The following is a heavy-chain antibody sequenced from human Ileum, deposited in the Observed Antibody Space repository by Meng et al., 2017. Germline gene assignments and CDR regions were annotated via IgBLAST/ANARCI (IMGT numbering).Heavy chain of an antibody. CDR1: GYTFTDYG. V-gene: IGHV1-18*01. D-gene: IGHD5-12*01. CDR2: VSGYSGQS. J-gene: IGHJ4*02. CDR3: AKDSVATATQFDS. Sequence: QVQLVQSGAEVNKPGASVTVSCKASGYTFTDYGISWVRQAPGQRLQWLGWVSGYSGQSHYAQRVQDRVAMTTDTSTNTAYMELRSLRSDDTAVYYCAKDSVATATQFDSWGQGTLVTVSS.